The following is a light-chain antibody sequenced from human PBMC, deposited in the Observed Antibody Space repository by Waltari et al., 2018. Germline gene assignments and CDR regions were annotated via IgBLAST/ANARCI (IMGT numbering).Light chain of an antibody. CDR3: QHYVRLPVT. CDR1: QSVSSA. J-gene: IGKJ1*01. CDR2: GAS. V-gene: IGKV3-20*01. Sequence: EIVLTQSPGTLSLSPGERVTLPCRASQSVSSALAWYQQKPGQAPRLLIYGASSRATGIPDRFSGSGSGTDFSLTISRLEPEDFAVYYCQHYVRLPVTFGQGTKVEIK.